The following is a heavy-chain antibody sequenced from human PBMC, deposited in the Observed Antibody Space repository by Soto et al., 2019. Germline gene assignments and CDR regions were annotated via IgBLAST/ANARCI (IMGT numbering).Heavy chain of an antibody. D-gene: IGHD2-8*01. J-gene: IGHJ4*02. V-gene: IGHV4-59*12. CDR3: AREPQYCTNGGCCWASVDY. CDR1: GGSISSYY. CDR2: IYYSGST. Sequence: SETLSLTCTVSGGSISSYYWSWIRQPPGKGLEWIGYIYYSGSTNYNPSLKSQVTISVDTSKNQISLKLSSVTAADTAVYYCAREPQYCTNGGCCWASVDYWGQGTLVTVSS.